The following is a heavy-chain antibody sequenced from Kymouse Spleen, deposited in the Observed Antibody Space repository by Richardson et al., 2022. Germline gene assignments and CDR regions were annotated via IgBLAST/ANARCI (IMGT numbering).Heavy chain of an antibody. D-gene: IGHD5-18,IGHD5-18*01. Sequence: EVQLVESGGGLVKPGGSLRLSCAASGFTFSNAWMSWVRQAPGKGLEWVGRIKSKTDGGTTDYAAPVKGRFTISRDDSKNTLYLQMNSLKTEDTAVYYCTEDTAMGWFDPWGQGTLVTVSS. V-gene: IGHV3-15*01. CDR1: GFTFSNAW. J-gene: IGHJ5*02. CDR3: TEDTAMGWFDP. CDR2: IKSKTDGGTT.